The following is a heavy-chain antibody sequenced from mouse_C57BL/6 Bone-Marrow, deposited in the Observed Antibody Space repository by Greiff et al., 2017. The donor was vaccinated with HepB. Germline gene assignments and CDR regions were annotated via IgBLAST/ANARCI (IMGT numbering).Heavy chain of an antibody. D-gene: IGHD1-1*01. V-gene: IGHV5-6*01. CDR3: ARHQYYYGSRYAMDY. CDR2: ISSGGSYT. Sequence: EVKLQESGGDLVKPGGSLKLSCAASGFTFSSYGMSWVRQTPDKRLEWVATISSGGSYTYYPDSVKGRFTISRDNAKNNLYLQMSSLKSEDTAMYYCARHQYYYGSRYAMDYWGQGTSVTVSS. CDR1: GFTFSSYG. J-gene: IGHJ4*01.